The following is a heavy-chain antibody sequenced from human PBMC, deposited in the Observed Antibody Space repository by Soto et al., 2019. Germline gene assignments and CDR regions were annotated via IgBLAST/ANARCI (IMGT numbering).Heavy chain of an antibody. V-gene: IGHV3-15*01. CDR2: IKSKTDGGTT. CDR3: TTRIVGSTTLLVY. J-gene: IGHJ4*02. CDR1: GFTFSNAW. D-gene: IGHD1-26*01. Sequence: EVQLVESGGGLVKPGESLRLSCAASGFTFSNAWMSWVRQAPGKGLEWVGRIKSKTDGGTTDYAAPVKGRFTISREDSKNTLYLQMNSLKTEDTAVYYCTTRIVGSTTLLVYWGQGNLVTVSS.